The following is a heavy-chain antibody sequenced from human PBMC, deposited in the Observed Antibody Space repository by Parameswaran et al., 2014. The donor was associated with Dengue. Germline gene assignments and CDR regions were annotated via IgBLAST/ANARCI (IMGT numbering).Heavy chain of an antibody. J-gene: IGHJ6*03. CDR3: AKSYWNDYYYYMDV. CDR1: GFTFSSYA. D-gene: IGHD1-1*01. CDR2: ISGSGGST. V-gene: IGHV3-23*01. Sequence: GSLRLSCAASGFTFSSYAMSWVRQAPGKGLEWVSAISGSGGSTYYADSVKGRFTISRDNSKNTLYLQMNSLRAEDTAVYYCAKSYWNDYYYYMDVWGKGTTVTVSS.